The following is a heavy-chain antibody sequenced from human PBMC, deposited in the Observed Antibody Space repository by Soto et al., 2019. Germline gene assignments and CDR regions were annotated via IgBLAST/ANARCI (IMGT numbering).Heavy chain of an antibody. Sequence: QVQLVESGGGVVQPGRSLRLSCAASGFTFSSYGMHWVRQAPGKGLEWVAVIRYDGSNKYHVDSVKGRFTISRDNSKNTLYLQMNSLRPEDTAVYYCAKVTLDIAAADDAFDIWGQGTMVTVSS. D-gene: IGHD6-13*01. J-gene: IGHJ3*02. CDR1: GFTFSSYG. CDR2: IRYDGSNK. V-gene: IGHV3-30*18. CDR3: AKVTLDIAAADDAFDI.